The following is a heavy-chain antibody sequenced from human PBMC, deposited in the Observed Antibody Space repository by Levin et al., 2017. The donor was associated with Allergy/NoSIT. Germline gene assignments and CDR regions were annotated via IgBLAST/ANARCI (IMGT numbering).Heavy chain of an antibody. D-gene: IGHD3-16*02. V-gene: IGHV3-53*01. Sequence: GESLKISCAASGFSVSATYMSWVRQTPGKGLEWVSVIYAAGKTNYTDSVKGRFTISRDNSKNILYLQMDSLNAEDTAIYYCARSFGGVIVPLDYWGQGTLVTVSS. CDR2: IYAAGKT. CDR1: GFSVSATY. J-gene: IGHJ4*02. CDR3: ARSFGGVIVPLDY.